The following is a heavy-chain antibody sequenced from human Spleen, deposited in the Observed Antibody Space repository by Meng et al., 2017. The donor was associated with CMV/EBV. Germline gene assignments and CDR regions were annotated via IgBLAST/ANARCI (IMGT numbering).Heavy chain of an antibody. Sequence: LSRTCTVSGGSMSSYYWSWIRQPPGKGLEWIGYMYYSGSTNYNPSLKSRVTISVDTSKKQFSLKLSSVTAADTAVYYCARESEYYSHWGQGTLVTVSS. CDR2: MYYSGST. V-gene: IGHV4-59*01. CDR3: ARESEYYSH. D-gene: IGHD2/OR15-2a*01. CDR1: GGSMSSYY. J-gene: IGHJ4*02.